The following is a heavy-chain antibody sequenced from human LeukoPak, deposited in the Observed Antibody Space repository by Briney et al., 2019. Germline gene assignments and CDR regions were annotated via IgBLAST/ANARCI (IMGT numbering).Heavy chain of an antibody. D-gene: IGHD5-18*01. J-gene: IGHJ4*02. Sequence: SETLSLTCTVSAGSMSKRSYYWSWIRQPPGKGLEWIGEINHSGSTNYNPSLKSRVTISVDTSKNQFSLKLSSVTAADTAVYYCARLVQLYFTNTHDYWGQGTLVTVSS. V-gene: IGHV4-39*07. CDR1: AGSMSKRSYY. CDR3: ARLVQLYFTNTHDY. CDR2: INHSGST.